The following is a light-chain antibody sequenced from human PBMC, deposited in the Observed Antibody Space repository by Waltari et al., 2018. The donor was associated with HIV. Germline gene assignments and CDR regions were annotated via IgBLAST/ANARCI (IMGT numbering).Light chain of an antibody. CDR1: QSVSSSY. CDR2: GTS. CDR3: QQYYSVPYT. V-gene: IGKV3-20*01. Sequence: EIVLTQSPGTLSLSPGERATLSCRASQSVSSSYLAWYQQRPGQAPRLLIYGTSSRATGIPDRFSGSGSGTDFTLTISRLEPEDVAVYYCQQYYSVPYTFGQGTKLEIK. J-gene: IGKJ2*01.